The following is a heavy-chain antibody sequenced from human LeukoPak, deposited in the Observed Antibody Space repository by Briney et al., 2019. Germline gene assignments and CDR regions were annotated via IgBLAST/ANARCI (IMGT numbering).Heavy chain of an antibody. CDR1: GGSFSGYY. D-gene: IGHD2-2*02. J-gene: IGHJ6*02. CDR2: INHSGST. Sequence: SETLSLTCAVYGGSFSGYYWSWIRQPPGKGLEWIGEINHSGSTNYNPSLKSRLTISVDTSKNQFSLKLSSVTAADAAVYYCARGAFCSSTSCYTPNNVRYYYYGMDVWGQGTTVTVSS. CDR3: ARGAFCSSTSCYTPNNVRYYYYGMDV. V-gene: IGHV4-34*01.